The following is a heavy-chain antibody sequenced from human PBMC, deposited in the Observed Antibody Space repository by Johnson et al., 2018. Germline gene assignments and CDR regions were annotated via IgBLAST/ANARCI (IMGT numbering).Heavy chain of an antibody. CDR1: GFTFSSYA. J-gene: IGHJ4*02. Sequence: QVQLVQSGGGVVQPGRSLRIACAASGFTFSSYAMHWVRPAPGKGLEWVEVISSDGNDDFYLDSVRGRFSISRDNSKNRLFLQLSSLRVDDTAVYYFARVPRLVRGVVSGFDFWGQGILVTVSS. CDR2: ISSDGNDD. D-gene: IGHD3-10*01. V-gene: IGHV3-30*03. CDR3: ARVPRLVRGVVSGFDF.